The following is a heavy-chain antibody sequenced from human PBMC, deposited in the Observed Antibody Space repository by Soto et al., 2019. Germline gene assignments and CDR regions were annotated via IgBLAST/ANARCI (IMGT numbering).Heavy chain of an antibody. D-gene: IGHD3-3*01. CDR2: ISAYNGNT. CDR3: ARAPRFLEWLSLYNWFDP. Sequence: QVQLVQSGAEVKKPGASVKVSCKASGYTFTSYGISWVRQAPGQGLEWMGWISAYNGNTNYAQKLQGRVTMTTDTSTSTAYMELRSVRSDDTAVYYCARAPRFLEWLSLYNWFDPWGQGTLVTVSS. J-gene: IGHJ5*02. CDR1: GYTFTSYG. V-gene: IGHV1-18*04.